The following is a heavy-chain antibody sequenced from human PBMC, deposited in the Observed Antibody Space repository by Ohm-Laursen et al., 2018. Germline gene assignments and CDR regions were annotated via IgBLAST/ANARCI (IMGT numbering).Heavy chain of an antibody. CDR3: AKGGYCSSTSCYGEFDP. J-gene: IGHJ5*02. CDR2: ISWNSGSI. D-gene: IGHD2-2*03. CDR1: GLTFDDFA. V-gene: IGHV3-9*01. Sequence: SLRLSCSASGLTFDDFAMHWVRQAPGKGLEWVSGISWNSGSIGYADSVKGRFTISRDNAKNSLYLQMNSLRAEDTALYYCAKGGYCSSTSCYGEFDPWGQGTLVTVSS.